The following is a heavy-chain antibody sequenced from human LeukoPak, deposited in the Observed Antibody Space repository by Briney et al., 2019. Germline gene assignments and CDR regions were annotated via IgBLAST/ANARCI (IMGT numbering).Heavy chain of an antibody. Sequence: PGGSLRLSCAASGFTFSSYWMHWVRQGPGKGLVWVSRINTDESRTNYADSVKGRFTISRDNARNTVYLQMNSLRGEDTAVYYCARDINGDYSYWGQGTLVTVSS. CDR3: ARDINGDYSY. D-gene: IGHD4-17*01. V-gene: IGHV3-74*01. J-gene: IGHJ4*02. CDR2: INTDESRT. CDR1: GFTFSSYW.